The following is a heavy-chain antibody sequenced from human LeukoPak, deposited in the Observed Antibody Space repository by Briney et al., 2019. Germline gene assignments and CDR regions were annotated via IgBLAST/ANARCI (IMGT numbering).Heavy chain of an antibody. CDR3: AREISMFVNAFDL. CDR1: GFTFSNSG. V-gene: IGHV3-33*01. D-gene: IGHD3-10*02. J-gene: IGHJ3*01. Sequence: GGSLRLSCAASGFTFSNSGMHWVRQAPGKGLEWAAVIWYDGSNEYYADAVKGRFIISRDNSKNTVHLQMNSLRVEDTSVYYCAREISMFVNAFDLWGQGTLVAVSS. CDR2: IWYDGSNE.